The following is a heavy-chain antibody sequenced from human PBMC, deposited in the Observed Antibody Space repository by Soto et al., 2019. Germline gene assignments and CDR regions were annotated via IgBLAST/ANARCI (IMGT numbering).Heavy chain of an antibody. CDR2: VQPDGSEG. CDR1: GITFRTHW. CDR3: ARGTNWSFDY. V-gene: IGHV3-7*05. J-gene: IGHJ4*02. Sequence: PGGSLRLSCEASGITFRTHWLSWVRQAPGKGPEWVADVQPDGSEGNYVDSVKGRFTISRDNAKNSLFLQMNSLRGEDTAIYYCARGTNWSFDYWGQGTPVTVSS.